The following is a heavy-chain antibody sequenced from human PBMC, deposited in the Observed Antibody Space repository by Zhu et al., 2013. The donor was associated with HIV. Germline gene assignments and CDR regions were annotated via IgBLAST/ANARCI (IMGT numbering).Heavy chain of an antibody. Sequence: QVQLVQPAVEVKKPGASLKVSCKGSGYIFKSFGVNWVRQAPGRGLEWMGWISPYNGNAKGPQKFQGRVIMTADITASTVYMELSRLRSDDTAVYYCARVRGEGDGAYYYHYMDVWGKGTTVTVSS. CDR2: ISPYNGNA. CDR3: ARVRGEGDGAYYYHYMDV. V-gene: IGHV1-18*01. J-gene: IGHJ6*03. CDR1: GYIFKSFG. D-gene: IGHD3-10*01.